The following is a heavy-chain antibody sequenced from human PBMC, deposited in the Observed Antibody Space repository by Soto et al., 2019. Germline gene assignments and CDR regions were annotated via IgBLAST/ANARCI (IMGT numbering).Heavy chain of an antibody. D-gene: IGHD5-12*01. Sequence: QVQLVESGGGVVQPGRSLRLSCAASGFTFSSYGMHWVRQAPGKGLEWVAVISYDGSNKYYADSVKGRFTISRDNSKNTLYLQMNSLRAEDTAVYYCAKDRGDGYKNKPERLDYWGQGTLVTVSS. J-gene: IGHJ4*02. CDR2: ISYDGSNK. V-gene: IGHV3-30*18. CDR1: GFTFSSYG. CDR3: AKDRGDGYKNKPERLDY.